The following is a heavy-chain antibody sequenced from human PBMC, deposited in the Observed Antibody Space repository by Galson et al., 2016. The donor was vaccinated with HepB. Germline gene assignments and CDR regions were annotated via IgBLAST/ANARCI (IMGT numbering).Heavy chain of an antibody. CDR2: IYTAGDT. CDR1: GFTFSTFA. D-gene: IGHD6-19*01. Sequence: SLRLSCAASGFTFSTFAMHWVRQAPGKGLEWVSSIYTAGDTYYEDSVEGRFTVSRENAKDSLYLHMNSLRAGDTAVYYCVRGSYTSDWYRTSAYDFGLDVWGKGTPVTVSS. J-gene: IGHJ6*04. V-gene: IGHV3-13*01. CDR3: VRGSYTSDWYRTSAYDFGLDV.